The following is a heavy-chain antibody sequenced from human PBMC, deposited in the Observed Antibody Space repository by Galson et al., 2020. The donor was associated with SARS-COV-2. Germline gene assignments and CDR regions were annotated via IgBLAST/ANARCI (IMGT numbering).Heavy chain of an antibody. CDR1: GFTFSSYW. V-gene: IGHV3-74*01. Sequence: GGSLRLSCAASGFTFSSYWMHWVRQAPGKGLVWVSRIYSEGSSTAYADSVKGRFTISGDNAKNTLYLQMNSLRAEDTAVYYCARGDMGNDYFDYWGQGTLVTVSS. CDR3: ARGDMGNDYFDY. D-gene: IGHD7-27*01. CDR2: IYSEGSST. J-gene: IGHJ4*02.